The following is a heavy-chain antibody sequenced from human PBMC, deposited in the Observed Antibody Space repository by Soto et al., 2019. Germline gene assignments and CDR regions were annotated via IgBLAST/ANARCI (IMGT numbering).Heavy chain of an antibody. J-gene: IGHJ4*02. D-gene: IGHD5-12*01. Sequence: EVQLVESGGGLVQPGGSLRLSCXASGFTVSSNYMSWVRQAPGKGLEWVSIIYSGGSTYYADSVKGRFTISRDNSKNTLDLQMNSLRAEDTAVYYCARDLRRDGYNPLFDYWGQGTLVTVSS. CDR2: IYSGGST. V-gene: IGHV3-66*01. CDR3: ARDLRRDGYNPLFDY. CDR1: GFTVSSNY.